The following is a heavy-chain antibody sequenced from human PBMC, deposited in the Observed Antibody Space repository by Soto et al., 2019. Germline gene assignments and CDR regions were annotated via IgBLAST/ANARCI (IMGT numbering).Heavy chain of an antibody. CDR1: GYTFTDHG. J-gene: IGHJ4*02. CDR2: VSSYNGNT. D-gene: IGHD3-10*01. V-gene: IGHV1-18*01. CDR3: AREVEGISSPDDF. Sequence: ASVKVSCKTSGYTFTDHGIDWARQAPGQGLEWVGWVSSYNGNTNHAYNLKDRVIMTTDASTSTAYMELRGLRSDDTAVYYCAREVEGISSPDDFWGQGTPVTVSS.